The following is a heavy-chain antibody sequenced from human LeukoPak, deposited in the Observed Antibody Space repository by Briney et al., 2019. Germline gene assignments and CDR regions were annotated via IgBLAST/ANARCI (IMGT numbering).Heavy chain of an antibody. CDR1: GFIFSDYY. V-gene: IGHV3-11*01. Sequence: GGSLRLSCAASGFIFSDYYMSWLRQAPGKGLEWLSYISSSGSSIYYADSVKGRFTISRDNAKNSLYLQMNSLRAGDTAVYYCVRDFGGGNRDYWGQRTLVTVSS. CDR3: VRDFGGGNRDY. J-gene: IGHJ4*02. D-gene: IGHD4-23*01. CDR2: ISSSGSSI.